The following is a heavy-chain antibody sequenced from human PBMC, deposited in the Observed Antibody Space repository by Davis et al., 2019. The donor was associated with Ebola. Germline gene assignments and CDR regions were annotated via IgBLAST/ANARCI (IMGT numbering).Heavy chain of an antibody. J-gene: IGHJ4*02. D-gene: IGHD6-6*01. Sequence: HTGGSLRLSCAASGFTFSNYWMHWVRQAPGKGLVWVSRINSDGSSTTYADSVKGRFTISRDNAKNTLYLQMNGLRAEDTAVYYCATGTGAARPPTQNWGQGTLVTVSS. CDR2: INSDGSST. CDR3: ATGTGAARPPTQN. V-gene: IGHV3-74*01. CDR1: GFTFSNYW.